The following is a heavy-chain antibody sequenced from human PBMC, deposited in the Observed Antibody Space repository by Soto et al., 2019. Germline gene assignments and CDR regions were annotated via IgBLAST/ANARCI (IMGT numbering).Heavy chain of an antibody. CDR3: ARDLGNWNYGDY. CDR1: GYTFTGNY. CDR2: INPNSGGT. J-gene: IGHJ4*02. V-gene: IGHV1-2*02. Sequence: VQLVQSGAEVKKPGASVKVSCKPPGYTFTGNYMHWVPQAPGQGLEGMRWINPNSGGTNYAQKFQGRVTMPRDTSISTAYMELSRLRSDDTAVYYCARDLGNWNYGDYWGQGTLVTVSS. D-gene: IGHD1-7*01.